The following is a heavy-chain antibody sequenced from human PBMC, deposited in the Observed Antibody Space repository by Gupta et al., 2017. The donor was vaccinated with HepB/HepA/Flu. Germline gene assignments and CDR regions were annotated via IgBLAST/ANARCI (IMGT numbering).Heavy chain of an antibody. CDR1: GFPFSDHW. Sequence: EVQLVESGGGLVQPGGSLRLSCAASGFPFSDHWMTWVRQAPGKGLEWVANIKVDGSEKYYVDSVKGRFTISRDNAKNSLYLQMSSLRAEDTAVYFCARDTFYNLDYWGLGTLVTVSS. J-gene: IGHJ4*02. V-gene: IGHV3-7*01. D-gene: IGHD2/OR15-2a*01. CDR2: IKVDGSEK. CDR3: ARDTFYNLDY.